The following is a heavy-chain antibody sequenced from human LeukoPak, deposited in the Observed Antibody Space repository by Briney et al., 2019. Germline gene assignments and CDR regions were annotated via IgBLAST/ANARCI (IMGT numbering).Heavy chain of an antibody. J-gene: IGHJ3*02. CDR2: ISYDGSNK. V-gene: IGHV3-30*04. CDR3: AKEIVVDTAMVTFADAFDI. Sequence: SGGSLRLSCAASGFTFSSYAMHWVRQAPGKGLEWVAVISYDGSNKYYADSVKGRFTISRDNSKTALYLQMNSLRAEDTAVYYCAKEIVVDTAMVTFADAFDIWGQGTMVTVSS. CDR1: GFTFSSYA. D-gene: IGHD5-18*01.